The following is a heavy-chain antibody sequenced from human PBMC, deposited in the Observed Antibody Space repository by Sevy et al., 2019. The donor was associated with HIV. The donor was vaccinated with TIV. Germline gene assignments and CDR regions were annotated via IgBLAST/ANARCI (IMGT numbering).Heavy chain of an antibody. CDR2: INPNSGGT. CDR3: ARVWNSDYYDSSGPNWFDP. Sequence: ASVKVSCKASGYTFTGYSMHWVRQAPGQGLEWMGRINPNSGGTNYAQKFQGRVTMTRDTSISTAYMELSRLRFDDTAVYYCARVWNSDYYDSSGPNWFDPWGQGTLVTVSS. CDR1: GYTFTGYS. D-gene: IGHD3-22*01. V-gene: IGHV1-2*06. J-gene: IGHJ5*02.